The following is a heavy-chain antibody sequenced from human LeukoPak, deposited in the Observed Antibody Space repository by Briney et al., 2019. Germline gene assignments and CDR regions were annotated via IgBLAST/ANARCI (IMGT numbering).Heavy chain of an antibody. J-gene: IGHJ4*02. D-gene: IGHD2-2*01. CDR3: VLSYRPKAPRRVVPAAHDY. CDR1: GGSISSGAYY. CDR2: IYYSGNT. Sequence: SETLSLTCTVSGGSISSGAYYWGWIRQPPGKGLEWIGTIYYSGNTYYNPSLTSRVTISVDTSKNQFSLKLSSVTAADTAVYYCVLSYRPKAPRRVVPAAHDYWGQGTLVTVSS. V-gene: IGHV4-39*07.